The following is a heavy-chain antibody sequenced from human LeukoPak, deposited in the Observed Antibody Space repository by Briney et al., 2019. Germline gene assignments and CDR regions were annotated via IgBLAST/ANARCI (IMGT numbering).Heavy chain of an antibody. CDR2: IYSDGST. V-gene: IGHV3-53*01. CDR1: GFTVSSNY. CDR3: ARDRGDYDAFDI. J-gene: IGHJ3*02. Sequence: HSGGSLRLSCAASGFTVSSNYMSWVRQAPGKGLEWVSVIYSDGSTYYADSVKGRFTISRDNSKNTLYLQMHSLRAGDTAVYYCARDRGDYDAFDIWGQGTMVTVSS. D-gene: IGHD2-21*01.